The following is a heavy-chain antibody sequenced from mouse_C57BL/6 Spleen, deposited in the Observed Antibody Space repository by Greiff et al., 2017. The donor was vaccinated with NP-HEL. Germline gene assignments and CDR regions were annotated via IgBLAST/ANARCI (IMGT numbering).Heavy chain of an antibody. CDR3: ARENYAAMDY. J-gene: IGHJ4*01. CDR2: ISDGGSYT. V-gene: IGHV5-4*01. D-gene: IGHD1-1*01. CDR1: GFTFSSYA. Sequence: EVQRVESGGGLVKPGGSLKLSCAASGFTFSSYAMSWVRQTPEKRLEWVATISDGGSYTYYPDNVKGRFTISRDNAKNNLYLQMSHLKSEDTAMYYCARENYAAMDYWGQGTSVTVSS.